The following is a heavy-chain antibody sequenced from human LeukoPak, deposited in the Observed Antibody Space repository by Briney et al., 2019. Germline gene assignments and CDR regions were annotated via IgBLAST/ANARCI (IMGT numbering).Heavy chain of an antibody. CDR1: GYTFTGYY. D-gene: IGHD3-16*02. Sequence: ASVKVSCKASGYTFTGYYMHWVRQAPGQGLEWMGWINPNSGGTNYAQKFQGRVTMTRDTSISTAYMELSRLRSEDTAVYYCARGVETYDYVWGSYRYQYYFDYWGQGTLVTVSS. CDR2: INPNSGGT. V-gene: IGHV1-2*02. CDR3: ARGVETYDYVWGSYRYQYYFDY. J-gene: IGHJ4*02.